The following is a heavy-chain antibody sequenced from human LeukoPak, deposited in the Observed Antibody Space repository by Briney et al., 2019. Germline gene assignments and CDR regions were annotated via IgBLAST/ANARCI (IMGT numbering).Heavy chain of an antibody. CDR1: GGSISSGDYY. CDR3: ASYEVGSNWAQSFDI. V-gene: IGHV4-61*08. J-gene: IGHJ3*02. CDR2: IYYSGST. Sequence: SQTLSLTCTVSGGSISSGDYYWSWIRQPPGKGLEWIGYIYYSGSTNYNPSLKSRVTISVDTSKNQFSLKLSSVTAADTAVYYCASYEVGSNWAQSFDIWGQGTMVTVSS. D-gene: IGHD4-11*01.